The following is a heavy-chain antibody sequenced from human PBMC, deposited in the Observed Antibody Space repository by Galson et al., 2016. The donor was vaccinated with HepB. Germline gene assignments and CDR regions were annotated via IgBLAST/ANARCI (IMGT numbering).Heavy chain of an antibody. J-gene: IGHJ4*02. CDR2: IYNSVST. CDR1: GVSIATGRYY. D-gene: IGHD6-13*01. V-gene: IGHV4-39*01. CDR3: ARNYRSPWSRHLDS. Sequence: ETLSLTCTVSGVSIATGRYYWVWIRQPAGKGLDFLGSIYNSVSTSYNPSLTSRLTTSVDTSKNPFSLQLTSVTAADTAVYYCARNYRSPWSRHLDSWGQGILVTVSS.